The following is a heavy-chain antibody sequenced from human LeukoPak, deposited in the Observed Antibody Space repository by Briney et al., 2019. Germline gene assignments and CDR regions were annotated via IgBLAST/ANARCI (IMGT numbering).Heavy chain of an antibody. D-gene: IGHD2-2*01. CDR1: GSTFGGYA. CDR2: IRSKAYGGTT. V-gene: IGHV3-49*04. CDR3: TRGLIVVVPAAMDY. J-gene: IGHJ4*02. Sequence: PGGSLRLSCTASGSTFGGYAMSWVRQAPGKGLEWVGFIRSKAYGGTTEYAASVKGRFTISRDDSKSIAYLQMNSLKTEDTAVYYCTRGLIVVVPAAMDYWGQGTLVTVSS.